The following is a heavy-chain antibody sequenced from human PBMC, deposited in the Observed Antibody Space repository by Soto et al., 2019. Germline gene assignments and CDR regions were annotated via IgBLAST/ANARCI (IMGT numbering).Heavy chain of an antibody. V-gene: IGHV4-30-4*01. CDR1: GGSISSGDYY. Sequence: PSETLSLTCTVSGGSISSGDYYWSWIRQPPGKGLEWIGYIYYSGSTYYNPSLKSRVTISVDTSKNQFSLKLSSVTAADTAVYYCASHTRFLEWLVAYWGQGTLVTVSS. CDR3: ASHTRFLEWLVAY. J-gene: IGHJ4*02. CDR2: IYYSGST. D-gene: IGHD3-3*01.